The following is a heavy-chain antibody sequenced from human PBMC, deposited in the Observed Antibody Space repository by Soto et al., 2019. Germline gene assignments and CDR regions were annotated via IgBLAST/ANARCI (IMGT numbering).Heavy chain of an antibody. D-gene: IGHD5-18*01. Sequence: SVEFPGEASGGTFSSYSISWVRQPPGQGLEWMGGIIPIIGTANYEQKYKGRVKITADESTSTAYMALSSLRSEDTAVYSCARTPIQPTTDYHYRMDVWGQGTTVTVSS. CDR3: ARTPIQPTTDYHYRMDV. CDR2: IIPIIGTA. V-gene: IGHV1-69*01. CDR1: GGTFSSYS. J-gene: IGHJ6*02.